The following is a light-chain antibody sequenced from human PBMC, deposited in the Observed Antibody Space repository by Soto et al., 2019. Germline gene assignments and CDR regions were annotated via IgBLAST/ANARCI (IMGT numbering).Light chain of an antibody. J-gene: IGLJ1*01. CDR1: SSDVGGYNY. CDR2: DGS. V-gene: IGLV2-11*01. CDR3: CSYAGSYTLV. Sequence: QSALTQPRSVSGSPGQSVTISCTGTSSDVGGYNYVSWYQQHPGKAPKLMIYDGSKRPSGVPDRFSGSKSGNTASLTISGLQAEDEADYYCCSYAGSYTLVFGAGTKLTVL.